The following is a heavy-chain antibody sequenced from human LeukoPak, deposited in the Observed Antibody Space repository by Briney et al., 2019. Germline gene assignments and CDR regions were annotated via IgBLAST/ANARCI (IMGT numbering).Heavy chain of an antibody. CDR2: INAGNGNT. CDR1: GYTFTNCA. D-gene: IGHD2-2*01. V-gene: IGHV1-3*01. J-gene: IGHJ5*02. Sequence: ASVKVSCEASGYTFTNCAMHWVRQAPGQRLEWMGWINAGNGNTKYSQKFQGRVTITRDTSASTAYMEVSSLRSEDTAVYYCARAPRGNSGYCSSTSCTDHRYNWFDPWGQGTLVTVSS. CDR3: ARAPRGNSGYCSSTSCTDHRYNWFDP.